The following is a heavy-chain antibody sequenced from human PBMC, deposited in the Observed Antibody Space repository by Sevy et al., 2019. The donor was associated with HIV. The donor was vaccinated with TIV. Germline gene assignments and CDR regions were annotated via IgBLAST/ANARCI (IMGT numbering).Heavy chain of an antibody. Sequence: ASVKVSCKASGLTFTSYYMHWVRQAPGQGLEWMGMMNPGGGGTSYAQKFQGRVTMTRDTSTNTVLMELSSLRSEDTAVYYCAAGPEIALWSPPVGHWGQGTLVTVSS. CDR2: MNPGGGGT. CDR1: GLTFTSYY. V-gene: IGHV1-46*01. D-gene: IGHD5-18*01. J-gene: IGHJ4*02. CDR3: AAGPEIALWSPPVGH.